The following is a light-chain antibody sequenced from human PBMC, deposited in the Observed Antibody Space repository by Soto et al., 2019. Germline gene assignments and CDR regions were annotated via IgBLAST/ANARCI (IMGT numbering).Light chain of an antibody. Sequence: EIVLTQSPGTLSLSPGERATLSCRASQSVSSSYLAWYQQKPGQAPRLLIYGASSRPTGIPDRFSGSGSGTDFTLTISRLEPEDFAVYYCQQYGSYSTFGQGTRLENK. J-gene: IGKJ5*01. CDR3: QQYGSYST. CDR1: QSVSSSY. CDR2: GAS. V-gene: IGKV3-20*01.